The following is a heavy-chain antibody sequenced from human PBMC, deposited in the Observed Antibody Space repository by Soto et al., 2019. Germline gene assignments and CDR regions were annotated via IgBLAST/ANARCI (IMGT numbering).Heavy chain of an antibody. CDR1: GDTFSRYS. J-gene: IGHJ6*02. Sequence: GASVKVSCKASGDTFSRYSITWVRQAPGHGLEWIGRIIPIFGIPTYAQKFQGRVTFTADESTSTAYMELSSLRSDDTAVYYCAREDRDLETGLVPADIDGMYVWGQANTVTVSS. CDR2: IIPIFGIP. D-gene: IGHD2-2*01. CDR3: AREDRDLETGLVPADIDGMYV. V-gene: IGHV1-69*13.